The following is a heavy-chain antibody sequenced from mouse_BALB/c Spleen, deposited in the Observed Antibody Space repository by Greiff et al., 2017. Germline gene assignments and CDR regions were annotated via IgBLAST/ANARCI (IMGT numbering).Heavy chain of an antibody. D-gene: IGHD1-1*01. CDR1: GYTFTDHI. Sequence: QVQLKESGAELASPGASVTLSCKASGYTFTDHIMNWVKKRPGQGLDWIGRIYPVSGETNYNQKFMGKATFSVDRSSSTVYMVLNSLTSEDPAVYYCAITTVVATYAMDYWGQGTSVTVSS. V-gene: IGHV1-11*01. CDR2: IYPVSGET. J-gene: IGHJ4*01. CDR3: AITTVVATYAMDY.